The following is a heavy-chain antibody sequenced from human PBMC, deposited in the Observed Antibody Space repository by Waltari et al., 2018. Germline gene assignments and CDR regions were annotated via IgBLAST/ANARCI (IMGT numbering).Heavy chain of an antibody. CDR2: INHSGST. Sequence: QVQLQQWGAGLLKPSETLSLTCAVYGGSFSGYYWSWIRQPPGKGLEWIGEINHSGSTNYNPSLKSRVTISVDPSKNQFSLKLSSVTAADTAVYYCARGVAALGGGFDYWGQGTLVTVSS. CDR1: GGSFSGYY. J-gene: IGHJ4*02. V-gene: IGHV4-34*01. D-gene: IGHD6-13*01. CDR3: ARGVAALGGGFDY.